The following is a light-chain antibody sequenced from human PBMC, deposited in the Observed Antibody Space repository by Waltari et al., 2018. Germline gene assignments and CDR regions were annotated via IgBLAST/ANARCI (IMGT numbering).Light chain of an antibody. CDR1: SRDVGASNY. Sequence: QSALTQPPSPPGSPGQSVAISCPGTSRDVGASNYATWYQPHPRKAPTLMIYEVSKRPSGVPARFSGSKSGNTASLTVSGLQPEDEADYYCSSYAGSNNLYVFGTGTKVTVL. J-gene: IGLJ1*01. V-gene: IGLV2-8*01. CDR2: EVS. CDR3: SSYAGSNNLYV.